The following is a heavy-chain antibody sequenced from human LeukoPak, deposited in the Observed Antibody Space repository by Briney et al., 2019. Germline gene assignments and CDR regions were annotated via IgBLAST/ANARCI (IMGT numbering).Heavy chain of an antibody. CDR3: ARVLAGYYYDSSGYYHPWYFDL. CDR1: GFTFNTYE. CDR2: ISSSGSTI. V-gene: IGHV3-48*03. Sequence: GGSLRLSCAASGFTFNTYEMNWVRRAPRKGLEWVSYISSSGSTIYYADTVKGRFTISRDNAKNSLYLQMNSLRVEDTAVYYCARVLAGYYYDSSGYYHPWYFDLWGRGTLVTVSS. D-gene: IGHD3-22*01. J-gene: IGHJ2*01.